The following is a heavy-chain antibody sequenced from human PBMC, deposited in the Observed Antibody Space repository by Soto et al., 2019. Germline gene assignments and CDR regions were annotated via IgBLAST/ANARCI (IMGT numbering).Heavy chain of an antibody. CDR2: ISYEGSNR. D-gene: IGHD4-17*01. CDR1: GFRFSAYA. V-gene: IGHV3-30*18. CDR3: AKDYGDYNFNYGMDV. J-gene: IGHJ6*02. Sequence: QVQLVESGGGVVQPGGSLRLSCAASGFRFSAYAMHWVRQAPGKGLEWVAVISYEGSNRFYADSVKGRFTVSRDNSKNMVYLQMNGLRGEDTAVYYCAKDYGDYNFNYGMDVWGRGTTVTVSS.